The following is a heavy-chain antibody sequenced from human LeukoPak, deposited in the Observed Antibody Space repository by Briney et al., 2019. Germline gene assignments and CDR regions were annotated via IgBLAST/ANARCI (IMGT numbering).Heavy chain of an antibody. CDR1: GFTFSGYS. V-gene: IGHV3-21*01. J-gene: IGHJ4*02. D-gene: IGHD6-13*01. Sequence: PGGSLRLSCAASGFTFSGYSMNWVRQAPGKGLEWVSSISTTSDYIHYADSLKGRVAISRDNAKNSLYLQMNSLRAEDTAMYYCARGGIYSQGFDYWGQGSLVTVSS. CDR2: ISTTSDYI. CDR3: ARGGIYSQGFDY.